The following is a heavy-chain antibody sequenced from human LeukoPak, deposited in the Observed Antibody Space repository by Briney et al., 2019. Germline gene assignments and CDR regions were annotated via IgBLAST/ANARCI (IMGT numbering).Heavy chain of an antibody. Sequence: GGSLRLSCAASGFTFSSYWMSWVRQAPGKGLEWVANIKQDGNEKYYVDSVKGRFTISRDNAKNSLYLQMNSLRAEDTAVYYCARGSIAAAVLFDYWGQGTLVTVSS. CDR2: IKQDGNEK. J-gene: IGHJ4*02. V-gene: IGHV3-7*03. D-gene: IGHD6-13*01. CDR1: GFTFSSYW. CDR3: ARGSIAAAVLFDY.